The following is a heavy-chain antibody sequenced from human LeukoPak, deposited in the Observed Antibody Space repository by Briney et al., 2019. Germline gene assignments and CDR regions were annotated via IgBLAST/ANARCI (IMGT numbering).Heavy chain of an antibody. V-gene: IGHV1-69*05. D-gene: IGHD3-22*01. Sequence: ASVKVSCKASGGTFSNYAISWVRQAPGQGLEWMGGIIPIFGTANYAQKFRGRVTITTDKSTRTAYMELSSLRSEDTAVYYCARERAYYYDSSGYYWTWGQGTLVTVSS. J-gene: IGHJ5*02. CDR3: ARERAYYYDSSGYYWT. CDR1: GGTFSNYA. CDR2: IIPIFGTA.